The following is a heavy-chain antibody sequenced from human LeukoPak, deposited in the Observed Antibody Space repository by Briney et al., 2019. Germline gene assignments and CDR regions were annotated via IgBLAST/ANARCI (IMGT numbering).Heavy chain of an antibody. CDR1: GFTFSSYS. V-gene: IGHV3-30*03. J-gene: IGHJ4*02. CDR2: ISYDGSNK. D-gene: IGHD4-17*01. CDR3: ARSGGVITVTPFDC. Sequence: GGSLRLSCAASGFTFSSYSMNWVRQAPGKGLEWVAVISYDGSNKYYADSVKGRFTISRDNSKNTLLLQMNSLRAEDTAVYYCARSGGVITVTPFDCWGQGSLVTVS.